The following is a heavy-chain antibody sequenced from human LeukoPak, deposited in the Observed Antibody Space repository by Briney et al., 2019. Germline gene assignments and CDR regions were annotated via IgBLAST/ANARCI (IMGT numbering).Heavy chain of an antibody. V-gene: IGHV3-23*01. Sequence: SGGSLRLSCAASGFTFNNCAMSWVRQPPGKGLEWVSSITSSSTGIDYGHSVKGRFTISRDNSKNMVYLQMNSLGAEDTALYYCAKEDELVDYFDHWGQGILVTVSS. J-gene: IGHJ4*02. D-gene: IGHD1-1*01. CDR2: ITSSSTGI. CDR1: GFTFNNCA. CDR3: AKEDELVDYFDH.